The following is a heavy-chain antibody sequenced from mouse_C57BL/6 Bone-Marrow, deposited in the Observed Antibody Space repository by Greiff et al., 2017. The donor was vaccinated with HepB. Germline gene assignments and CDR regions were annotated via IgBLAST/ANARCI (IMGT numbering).Heavy chain of an antibody. Sequence: VQLQQSGPELVKPGASVKISCKASGYAFSSSWMNWVKQRPGKGLEWIGRIYPGDGDTNYNGKFKGKATLTADQSSSTAYMQLSSLTSEDSAVYFCARGGLRDCWGQGATLTVSS. CDR1: GYAFSSSW. CDR3: ARGGLRDC. D-gene: IGHD3-1*01. V-gene: IGHV1-82*01. J-gene: IGHJ2*01. CDR2: IYPGDGDT.